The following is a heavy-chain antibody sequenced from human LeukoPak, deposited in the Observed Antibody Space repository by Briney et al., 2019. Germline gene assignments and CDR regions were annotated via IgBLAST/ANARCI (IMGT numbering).Heavy chain of an antibody. CDR1: GGSFSGYY. J-gene: IGHJ4*02. CDR2: INHSGST. D-gene: IGHD3-10*01. Sequence: SETLSLTCAVYGGSFSGYYWSWIRQPPGKGLEWIGEINHSGSTNYNPSLKSRVTISVDTSKNQFSLKLSSVTAADTAVYYCARAGWFGEASLVDYWGQGTLVTVSS. V-gene: IGHV4-34*01. CDR3: ARAGWFGEASLVDY.